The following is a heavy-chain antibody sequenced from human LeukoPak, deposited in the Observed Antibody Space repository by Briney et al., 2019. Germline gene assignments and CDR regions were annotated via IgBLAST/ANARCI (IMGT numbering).Heavy chain of an antibody. J-gene: IGHJ3*02. D-gene: IGHD3-22*01. Sequence: ASVKVSCKASGYTFTSYDVNWVRQATGQGLEWMGWMNPISGDTGYALKFQGRVTMSRNTSISTAYMELGSLRSEDTAVYYCANLHPPNYYDSSGYYENHAFDIWGQGTMVTVSS. CDR2: MNPISGDT. CDR1: GYTFTSYD. V-gene: IGHV1-8*01. CDR3: ANLHPPNYYDSSGYYENHAFDI.